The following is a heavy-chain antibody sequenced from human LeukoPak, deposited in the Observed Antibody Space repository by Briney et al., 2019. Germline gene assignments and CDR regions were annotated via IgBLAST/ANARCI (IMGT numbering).Heavy chain of an antibody. J-gene: IGHJ4*02. CDR3: AFHRRGGPFDY. Sequence: SVKVSCKASGGTFSSYAISWVRQAPGQGLEWMGGIIPIFGKAKYAQKFQGRVTITTDESTSTAYMELSSRRSEDTAVYYCAFHRRGGPFDYWGQGTLVTVSS. CDR1: GGTFSSYA. D-gene: IGHD3-10*01. CDR2: IIPIFGKA. V-gene: IGHV1-69*05.